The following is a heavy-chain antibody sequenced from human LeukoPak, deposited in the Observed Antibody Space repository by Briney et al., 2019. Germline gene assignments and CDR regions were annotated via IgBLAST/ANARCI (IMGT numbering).Heavy chain of an antibody. Sequence: SETLSLTCTDSGGSISSYYWSWIRQPPGKGLEWIGSIYYSWSTNYNPSLKSRVTISVDTSKNQFSLKLSSVTAADTAVYYCARHLRSSSWSPFDYWGQGTLVTVSS. CDR1: GGSISSYY. D-gene: IGHD6-13*01. V-gene: IGHV4-59*08. CDR3: ARHLRSSSWSPFDY. J-gene: IGHJ4*02. CDR2: IYYSWST.